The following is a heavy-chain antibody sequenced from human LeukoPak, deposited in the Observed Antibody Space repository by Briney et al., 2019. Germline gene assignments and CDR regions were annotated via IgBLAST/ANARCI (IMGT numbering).Heavy chain of an antibody. Sequence: GGSLSLSCAASGFTFNDYTMHWVRQRPGKGLEWVSLVSWDGGSTSYADSVKGRFTISRDNRKNSLYLQMNRLRTEDTALYYCAKAPTGYLFDYWGQGTLVTVSS. D-gene: IGHD3-9*01. CDR3: AKAPTGYLFDY. CDR1: GFTFNDYT. V-gene: IGHV3-43*01. CDR2: VSWDGGST. J-gene: IGHJ4*02.